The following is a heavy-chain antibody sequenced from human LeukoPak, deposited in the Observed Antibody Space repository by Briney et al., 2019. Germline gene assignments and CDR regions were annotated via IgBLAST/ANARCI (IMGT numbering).Heavy chain of an antibody. CDR2: INWNGGST. CDR1: GFTFDDYG. V-gene: IGHV3-20*04. J-gene: IGHJ4*02. Sequence: GGSLRLSCAASGFTFDDYGMSWVRQAPGKGLEWVSGINWNGGSTGYADSVKGRFTISRDNAKNSLYLQMNSLRAEDTALYYCARDSRYYYGSGSYSYWGQGTLVTVSP. CDR3: ARDSRYYYGSGSYSY. D-gene: IGHD3-10*01.